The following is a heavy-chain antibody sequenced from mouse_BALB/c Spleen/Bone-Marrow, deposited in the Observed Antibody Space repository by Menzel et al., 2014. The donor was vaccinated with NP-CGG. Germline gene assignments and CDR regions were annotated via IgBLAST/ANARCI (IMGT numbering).Heavy chain of an antibody. CDR1: GFNIKDTY. Sequence: EVKLMESGAELVKPGASVKLSCTASGFNIKDTYMHWVKQRPEQGLEWIGRVDPANGNTKYDPKFQGKATITADTSSNTAYLQLSSLTSEYTAVYYCARYRLGTYFDYWGQGTTLTVSS. V-gene: IGHV14-3*02. CDR2: VDPANGNT. J-gene: IGHJ2*01. D-gene: IGHD2-14*01. CDR3: ARYRLGTYFDY.